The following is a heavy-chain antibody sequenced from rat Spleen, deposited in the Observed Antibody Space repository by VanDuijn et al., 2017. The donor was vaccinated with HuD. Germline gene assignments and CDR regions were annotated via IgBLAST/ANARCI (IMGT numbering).Heavy chain of an antibody. J-gene: IGHJ2*01. CDR1: GFTFNDYY. CDR2: ISYDGSST. Sequence: EVQLVESDGGLVQPGRSLKLSCAASGFTFNDYYMAWVRQAPTKGLEWVATISYDGSSTYYRDSVKGRFTISRDNAKSTLYLQMDSLRSEDTATYYCARRGLEWSFDHWGQGVMVTVSS. CDR3: ARRGLEWSFDH. V-gene: IGHV5-29*01. D-gene: IGHD1-1*01.